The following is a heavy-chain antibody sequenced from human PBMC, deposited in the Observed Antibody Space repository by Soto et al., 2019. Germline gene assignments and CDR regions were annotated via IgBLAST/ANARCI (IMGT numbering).Heavy chain of an antibody. CDR1: GYTLTELS. D-gene: IGHD2-8*01. CDR2: FDPEDGET. J-gene: IGHJ4*02. CDR3: ATGWDYCTNGVCYPPFDS. V-gene: IGHV1-24*01. Sequence: ASVKVSCKVSGYTLTELSMHWVRQAPGKGLEWMGGFDPEDGETIYAQKFQGRVTMTEDTSTDTAYMELSSLRSEDTAVYYCATGWDYCTNGVCYPPFDSWGQGTLVTVSS.